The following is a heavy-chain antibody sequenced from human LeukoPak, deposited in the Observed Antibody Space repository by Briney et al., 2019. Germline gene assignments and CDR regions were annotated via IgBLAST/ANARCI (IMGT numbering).Heavy chain of an antibody. J-gene: IGHJ3*02. CDR2: IKHSGHT. CDR1: GGSLSPYW. V-gene: IGHV4-34*01. Sequence: SETLSLTCEVFGGSLSPYWWSWIRQPPGKGLEWIGEIKHSGHTNYNPSLKSRVTISVDTSKKQFSLKLSSVTVADTALYFCARRGANDFGDSAGNFAYDIWGQGTMVTASS. D-gene: IGHD4-17*01. CDR3: ARRGANDFGDSAGNFAYDI.